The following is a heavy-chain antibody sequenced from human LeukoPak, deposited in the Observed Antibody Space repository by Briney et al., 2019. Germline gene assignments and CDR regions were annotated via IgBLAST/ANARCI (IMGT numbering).Heavy chain of an antibody. CDR2: IIPIFGTA. V-gene: IGHV1-69*06. J-gene: IGHJ4*02. D-gene: IGHD1-26*01. CDR3: ARGGPIVGATTAIGY. CDR1: GGTFSSYA. Sequence: GASVKVSCKASGGTFSSYAISWVRQAPGQGLEWMGGIIPIFGTANYAQKFQGRVTITADKSTSTVYMELSSLRSEDTAVYYCARGGPIVGATTAIGYWGQGTLVTVSS.